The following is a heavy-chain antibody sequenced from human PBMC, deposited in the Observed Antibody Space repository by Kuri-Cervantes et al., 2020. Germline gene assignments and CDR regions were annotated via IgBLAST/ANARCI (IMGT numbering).Heavy chain of an antibody. CDR1: GGSVSSGSYY. J-gene: IGHJ4*02. CDR2: IYYSGST. V-gene: IGHV4-61*01. Sequence: SETLSLTCTVSGGSVSSGSYYWSWIRQPPGKGLEWIGYIYYSGSTNYNPSLKSRVTISVDTSKNQFSLKLSSVTAADTAVYYCAREVDYFDYWGQGTLVTVSS. D-gene: IGHD2-15*01. CDR3: AREVDYFDY.